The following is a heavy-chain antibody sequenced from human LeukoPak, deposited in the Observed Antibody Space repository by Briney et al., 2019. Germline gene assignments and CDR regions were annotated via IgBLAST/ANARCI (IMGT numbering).Heavy chain of an antibody. CDR1: GGSISSYY. D-gene: IGHD3-22*01. Sequence: SETLSLTRTVSGGSISSYYWSWIRQPAGKGLEWIGRIYTSGSTNYNPSLKSRVTMSVDTSKNQLSLKLSSVTAADTAVYYCARERDPGADSSGYYYGWFDPWGQGTLVTVSS. CDR3: ARERDPGADSSGYYYGWFDP. V-gene: IGHV4-4*07. CDR2: IYTSGST. J-gene: IGHJ5*02.